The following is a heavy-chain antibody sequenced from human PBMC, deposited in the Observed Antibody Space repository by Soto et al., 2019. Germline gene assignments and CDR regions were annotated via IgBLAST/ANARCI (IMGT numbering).Heavy chain of an antibody. V-gene: IGHV1-18*01. CDR1: GYTSTSYG. CDR3: ARGPSRVRGVIIHYYGMDV. J-gene: IGHJ6*02. CDR2: ISAYNGNT. Sequence: ASVKVSSKASGYTSTSYGISWVRQAPGQGLEWMGWISAYNGNTNYAQKLQGRVTMTTDTSTSTAYMELRSLRSDDPAVYYCARGPSRVRGVIIHYYGMDVWGQGTTVTVSS. D-gene: IGHD3-10*01.